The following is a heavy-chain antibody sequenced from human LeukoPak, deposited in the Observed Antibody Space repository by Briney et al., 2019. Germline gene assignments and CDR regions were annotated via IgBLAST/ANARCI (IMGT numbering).Heavy chain of an antibody. Sequence: SETLSLTCTVSGGSISSYYWSWIRQPAGKGLEWIGRIYTSGSTNYNPSLKSRVTMSVDTSKNQFSLKLSSVTAADSAVYYCARRMVRGVIFDYWGQGTLVTVSS. CDR3: ARRMVRGVIFDY. CDR1: GGSISSYY. CDR2: IYTSGST. J-gene: IGHJ4*02. V-gene: IGHV4-4*07. D-gene: IGHD3-10*01.